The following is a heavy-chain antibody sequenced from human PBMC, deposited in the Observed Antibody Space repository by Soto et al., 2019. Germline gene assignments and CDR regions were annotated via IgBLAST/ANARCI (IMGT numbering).Heavy chain of an antibody. V-gene: IGHV3-30-3*01. CDR2: ISYDGSNK. CDR1: GFTFSSYA. CDR3: AHTGYSYHLHFDY. Sequence: GGSLRLSCAASGFTFSSYAMHWVRQAPGKGLEWVAVISYDGSNKYYADSVKGRFTISRDNSKNTLYLQMNSLRAEDTAVYYCAHTGYSYHLHFDYWGQGTLVTVSS. D-gene: IGHD5-18*01. J-gene: IGHJ4*02.